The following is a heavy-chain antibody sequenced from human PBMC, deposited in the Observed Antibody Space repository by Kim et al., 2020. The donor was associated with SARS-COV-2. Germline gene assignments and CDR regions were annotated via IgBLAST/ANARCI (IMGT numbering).Heavy chain of an antibody. D-gene: IGHD6-13*01. CDR3: ASGLVAVADPTWFDP. V-gene: IGHV1-8*01. Sequence: ASVKVSCKASGYTFTSYDINWVRQATGQGLEWMGWMNPNSGNTGYAQKFQCRVTMTRNTSISTAYMELSSLRSEDTAVYYCASGLVAVADPTWFDPWGQGTLVTVSS. J-gene: IGHJ5*02. CDR1: GYTFTSYD. CDR2: MNPNSGNT.